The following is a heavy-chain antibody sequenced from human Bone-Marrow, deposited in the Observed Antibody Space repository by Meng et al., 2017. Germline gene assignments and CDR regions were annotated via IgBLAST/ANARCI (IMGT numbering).Heavy chain of an antibody. V-gene: IGHV3-48*03. D-gene: IGHD6-13*01. CDR3: ARWIQYSSSWPSFDY. CDR1: GFTFSSYA. Sequence: GESLKISCAASGFTFSSYAMHWVRQAPGKGLEWVSYISSSGSTIYYADSVKGRFTISRDNAKNSLYLQMNSLRAEDTAVYYCARWIQYSSSWPSFDYWGQGTLVTVSS. CDR2: ISSSGSTI. J-gene: IGHJ4*02.